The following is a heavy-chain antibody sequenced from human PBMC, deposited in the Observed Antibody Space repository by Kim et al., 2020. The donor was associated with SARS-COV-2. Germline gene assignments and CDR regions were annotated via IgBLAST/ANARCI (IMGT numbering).Heavy chain of an antibody. J-gene: IGHJ5*02. Sequence: GGSLRLSCAASGFTFSGSAMHWVRQASGKGLEWVGRIRSNANSYATAYAASVKGTFTISRDDAKNTAYLQMNSLKTEDTAVYYCTRHTAYSSSSGGFDPWGQGTLVTVSS. D-gene: IGHD6-6*01. V-gene: IGHV3-73*01. CDR3: TRHTAYSSSSGGFDP. CDR2: IRSNANSYAT. CDR1: GFTFSGSA.